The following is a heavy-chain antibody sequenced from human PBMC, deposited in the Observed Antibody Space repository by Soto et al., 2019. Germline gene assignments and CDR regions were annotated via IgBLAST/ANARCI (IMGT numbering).Heavy chain of an antibody. Sequence: SETLSLTCTVSGGSISSSSYYWGWIRQPPGKGLEWIGSIYYSGSTYYNPSLKSRVTISVDTSKNQFSLKLSSVTAADTAVYYCARHGGLSYYDFWSGYGQNWFDPWGQGTLVTVSS. D-gene: IGHD3-3*01. V-gene: IGHV4-39*01. CDR1: GGSISSSSYY. CDR2: IYYSGST. J-gene: IGHJ5*02. CDR3: ARHGGLSYYDFWSGYGQNWFDP.